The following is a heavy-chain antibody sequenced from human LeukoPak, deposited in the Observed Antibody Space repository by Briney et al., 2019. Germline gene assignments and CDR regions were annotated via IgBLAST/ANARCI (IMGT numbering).Heavy chain of an antibody. CDR1: GYTFTKYN. Sequence: ASVTVSCKASGYTFTKYNLHWARQAPGQGLEWMGIIYPTSGSTSYSQKFRDRVFMTRDTSTSTAYMELSSLSSEDTAVYFCARDAVAGTFYFDFWGQGTLVTVSS. V-gene: IGHV1-46*01. J-gene: IGHJ4*02. D-gene: IGHD6-19*01. CDR2: IYPTSGST. CDR3: ARDAVAGTFYFDF.